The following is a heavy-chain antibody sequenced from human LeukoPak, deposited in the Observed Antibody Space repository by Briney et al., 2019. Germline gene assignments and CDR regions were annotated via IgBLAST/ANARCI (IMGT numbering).Heavy chain of an antibody. CDR2: MNPNSGNT. CDR3: ARGSVTTVVTPSNY. J-gene: IGHJ4*02. Sequence: ASVKVSCKASGYTFTSYDINWVRQATGQGLEWMGWMNPNSGNTDYAQKFQGRVTMTRDTSISTAYMELSRLRSDDTAVYYCARGSVTTVVTPSNYWGQGTLVTVSS. V-gene: IGHV1-8*01. D-gene: IGHD4-23*01. CDR1: GYTFTSYD.